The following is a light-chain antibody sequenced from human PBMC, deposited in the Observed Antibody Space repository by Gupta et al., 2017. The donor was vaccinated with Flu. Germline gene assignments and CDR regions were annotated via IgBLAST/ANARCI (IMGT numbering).Light chain of an antibody. J-gene: IGKJ4*01. CDR1: KSISRN. Sequence: EIVMTQSPATLSVSPGKRVTLSCRASKSISRNLAWYQQKPGQSPRLVIYDASARAPGFPARFSSSGSATEFTLTISSMQSEDFAVYYCQQYNNWPLTFGGGTKVEI. CDR2: DAS. CDR3: QQYNNWPLT. V-gene: IGKV3-15*01.